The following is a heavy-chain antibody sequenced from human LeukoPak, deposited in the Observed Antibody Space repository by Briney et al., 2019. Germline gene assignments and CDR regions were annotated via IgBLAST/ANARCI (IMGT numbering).Heavy chain of an antibody. J-gene: IGHJ4*02. Sequence: GGSLRLSCEVSGFTFSNYAMNWVRQAPGKGLEWVSSISESGDTTDYADSVKGRFTISRDNSKNTLYLQMNSQRAEDTAVYYCAKQYLDANWGQGTLVTVSS. V-gene: IGHV3-23*01. CDR1: GFTFSNYA. CDR3: AKQYLDAN. CDR2: ISESGDTT. D-gene: IGHD2/OR15-2a*01.